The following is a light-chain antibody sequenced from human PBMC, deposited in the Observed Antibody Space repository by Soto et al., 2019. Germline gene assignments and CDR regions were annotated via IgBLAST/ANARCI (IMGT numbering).Light chain of an antibody. CDR1: QTISSF. CDR3: QQSFSSPVT. CDR2: AAA. Sequence: DIQMTQSPSSLSASVGDNVTITCRASQTISSFLNWHQQKVGKAPKVLMYAAASPQSGVPSRFSGSGSGTHFTLTITSLQHEDSATYYCQQSFSSPVTFGGGTKVDIK. J-gene: IGKJ4*01. V-gene: IGKV1-39*01.